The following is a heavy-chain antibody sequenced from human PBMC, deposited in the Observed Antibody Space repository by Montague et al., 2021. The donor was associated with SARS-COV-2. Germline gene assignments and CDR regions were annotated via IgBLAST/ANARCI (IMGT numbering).Heavy chain of an antibody. CDR3: ARDLTYGAGRSYYSYGMDF. Sequence: SVKGRFTISRHNSKNTQYLQMNSLRAEDTAVYYCARDLTYGAGRSYYSYGMDFWGKGTKVTVSS. V-gene: IGHV3-53*04. D-gene: IGHD3-10*01. J-gene: IGHJ6*04.